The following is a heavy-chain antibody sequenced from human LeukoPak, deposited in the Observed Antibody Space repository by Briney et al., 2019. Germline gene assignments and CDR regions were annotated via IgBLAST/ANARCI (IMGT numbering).Heavy chain of an antibody. J-gene: IGHJ4*02. V-gene: IGHV1-58*02. CDR3: AALEYSGSYYDY. D-gene: IGHD1-26*01. CDR2: ILVGSGNT. Sequence: SVKVSCKASGFTFTSSAMQWVRQARGQRLEWIGWILVGSGNTNYAQKFQERVTITRDMSTSTAYMELSSLRSEDTAVYYCAALEYSGSYYDYWGQGTLVTVSS. CDR1: GFTFTSSA.